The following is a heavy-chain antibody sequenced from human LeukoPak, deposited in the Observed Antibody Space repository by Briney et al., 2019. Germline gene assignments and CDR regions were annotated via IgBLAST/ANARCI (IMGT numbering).Heavy chain of an antibody. CDR1: GGSFSGYY. D-gene: IGHD2-2*01. J-gene: IGHJ2*01. V-gene: IGHV4-34*01. CDR3: ARQARLGSTSSLRYFDL. CDR2: INYSGST. Sequence: SETLSLTCAVYGGSFSGYYWTWIRQPPGKGLEWIGEINYSGSTNYNPSLKSRVTISIDTSKNQFSLKLSSVTAADTAVYYCARQARLGSTSSLRYFDLWGRGTLVTVSS.